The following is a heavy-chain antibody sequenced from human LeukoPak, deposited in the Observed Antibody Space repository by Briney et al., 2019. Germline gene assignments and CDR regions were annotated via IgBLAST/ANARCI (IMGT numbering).Heavy chain of an antibody. CDR2: ISGSGGST. Sequence: GGSLRLSCAASGFTFSNYGMSWVRQAPGKGLEWVSAISGSGGSTYYADSVKGRFTISRDNSKNTLYLQMNSLRAEDTAVYYCAKTYYDFWSGYHFDYWGQGTLVTVSS. D-gene: IGHD3-3*01. V-gene: IGHV3-23*01. CDR3: AKTYYDFWSGYHFDY. J-gene: IGHJ4*02. CDR1: GFTFSNYG.